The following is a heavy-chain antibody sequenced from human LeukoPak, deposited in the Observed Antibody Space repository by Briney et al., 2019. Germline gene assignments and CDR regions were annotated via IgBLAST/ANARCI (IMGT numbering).Heavy chain of an antibody. CDR3: ARAVGYYDSSGYHNWFDP. Sequence: GSSVKVSCRASGGTFSSYAISWVRQAPGQGLEWMGRIIPIFGTANYAQKFQGRVTITTDESTSTAYMELSSLRSEDTAVYYCARAVGYYDSSGYHNWFDPWGQGTLVTVSS. J-gene: IGHJ5*02. V-gene: IGHV1-69*05. D-gene: IGHD3-22*01. CDR2: IIPIFGTA. CDR1: GGTFSSYA.